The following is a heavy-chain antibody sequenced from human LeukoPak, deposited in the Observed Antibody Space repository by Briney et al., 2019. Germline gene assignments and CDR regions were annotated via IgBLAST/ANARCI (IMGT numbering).Heavy chain of an antibody. V-gene: IGHV4-34*01. Sequence: SETLSLTCAVYGGSFSGYYWSWIRQPPGKGLERIGEINHSGSTNYNPSLKSRVTISVDTSKNQFSLKLSSVTAADTAVYYCARGRGVLLRTYYYDSSGYMFDYWGQGTLVTVSS. CDR1: GGSFSGYY. D-gene: IGHD3-22*01. CDR2: INHSGST. J-gene: IGHJ4*02. CDR3: ARGRGVLLRTYYYDSSGYMFDY.